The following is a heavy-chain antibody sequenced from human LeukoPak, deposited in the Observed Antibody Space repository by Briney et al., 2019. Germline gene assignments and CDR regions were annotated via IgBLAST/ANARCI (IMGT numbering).Heavy chain of an antibody. CDR2: IKRDGSEK. D-gene: IGHD5-12*01. CDR3: ARDRVSSSGYGIDY. V-gene: IGHV3-7*01. CDR1: GFTFSSYW. Sequence: GGSLRLSCAASGFTFSSYWMSWVRQAPGKGLEWVANIKRDGSEKYYVDSVKGRFTVSRDNAKTSLYLQMNSLRAEDTAVYYCARDRVSSSGYGIDYWGQGTLVTVSS. J-gene: IGHJ4*02.